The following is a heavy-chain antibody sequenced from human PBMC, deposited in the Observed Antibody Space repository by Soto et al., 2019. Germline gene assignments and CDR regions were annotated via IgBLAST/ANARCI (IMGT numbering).Heavy chain of an antibody. D-gene: IGHD7-27*01. CDR2: ISFDGNYK. CDR3: AKGVEANWGFYDGMDV. J-gene: IGHJ6*02. Sequence: QVQLVESGGGVVQPGSSLRLSCVASGFMFSDYGMHWVRQTPGRGLEWVAVISFDGNYKYYAKSVKGRFTFARDNSKNTLSLQMNSLRVEDTAVYYCAKGVEANWGFYDGMDVWGQGTTVTVSS. CDR1: GFMFSDYG. V-gene: IGHV3-30*18.